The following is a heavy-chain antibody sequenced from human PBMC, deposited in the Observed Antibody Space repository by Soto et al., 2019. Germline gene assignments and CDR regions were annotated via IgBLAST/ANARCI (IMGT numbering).Heavy chain of an antibody. CDR2: ISGSGGST. J-gene: IGHJ6*01. D-gene: IGHD3-10*01. CDR3: AKGTISMVRGGVYYYYPM. Sequence: APGKGLEWVSAISGSGGSTYYADSVKGRFTISRDNSKNTLYLQMNSLRAEDTAVYYCAKGTISMVRGGVYYYYPM. V-gene: IGHV3-23*01.